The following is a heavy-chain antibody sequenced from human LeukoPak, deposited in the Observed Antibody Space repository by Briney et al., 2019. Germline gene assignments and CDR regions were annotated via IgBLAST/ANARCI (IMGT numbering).Heavy chain of an antibody. D-gene: IGHD1-26*01. CDR2: IYPGDSDT. V-gene: IGHV5-51*01. CDR1: GYSFTSYW. J-gene: IGHJ1*01. Sequence: GESLKISCKGSGYSFTSYWIGWVRQMPGKGLEWMGIIYPGDSDTRYSPSFQGQVTISADKSISTAYLQWSSLKASDTAMYYCARGIVGATTPEYFQHWGQGTLVTVSS. CDR3: ARGIVGATTPEYFQH.